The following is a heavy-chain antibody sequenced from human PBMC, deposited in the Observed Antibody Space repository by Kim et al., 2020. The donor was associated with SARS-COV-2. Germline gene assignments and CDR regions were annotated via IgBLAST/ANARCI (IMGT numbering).Heavy chain of an antibody. Sequence: GGSRLSCAASGFTFSSYGMHWVRQAPGKGLEWVAVISYDGSNKYYADSVKGRFTISRDNSKNTLYLQMNSLRAEDTAVYYCAKDNAPTYYYYGMDVWGQG. J-gene: IGHJ6*02. V-gene: IGHV3-30*18. CDR3: AKDNAPTYYYYGMDV. CDR1: GFTFSSYG. CDR2: ISYDGSNK.